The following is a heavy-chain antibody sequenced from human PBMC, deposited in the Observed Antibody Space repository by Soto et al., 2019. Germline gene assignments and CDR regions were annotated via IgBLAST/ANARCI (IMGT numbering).Heavy chain of an antibody. CDR2: IYYSGST. CDR1: GGSISSGDYY. Sequence: SETLSLTCTVSGGSISSGDYYWSWIRQPPGKGLEWIGYIYYSGSTYYNPSLKSRVTISVDTSKNQFSLKLSSVTAADTAVYYCARDRYPMITFGGVIFDNWFDPWGQGTLVTVSS. J-gene: IGHJ5*02. CDR3: ARDRYPMITFGGVIFDNWFDP. D-gene: IGHD3-16*02. V-gene: IGHV4-30-4*01.